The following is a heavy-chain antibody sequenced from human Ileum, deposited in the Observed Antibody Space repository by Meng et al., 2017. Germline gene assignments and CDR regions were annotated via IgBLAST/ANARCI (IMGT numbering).Heavy chain of an antibody. CDR2: IDRDGTST. D-gene: IGHD3-3*01. V-gene: IGHV3-74*01. Sequence: GESLKISCAASGFTFSDDSMHWVRQAPGKGLVWVSRIDRDGTSTTYADSVKGRFTISRDNAKNTLYLQMNSLRAEDTAVYYCVRAKIFGQGVFDYWGQGTLVTV. J-gene: IGHJ4*02. CDR1: GFTFSDDS. CDR3: VRAKIFGQGVFDY.